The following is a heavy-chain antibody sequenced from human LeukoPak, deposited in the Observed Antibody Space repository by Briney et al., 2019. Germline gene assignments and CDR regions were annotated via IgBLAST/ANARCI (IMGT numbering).Heavy chain of an antibody. V-gene: IGHV3-23*01. CDR2: ISGNGGST. CDR1: GFTFCDYA. J-gene: IGHJ4*02. CDR3: AKVLDYYGSGSCDY. Sequence: PGGSLRLSCTASGFTFCDYAMSWFRQAPGKGLEWVSAISGNGGSTYYADSVKGRFTISRDNAKNSLYLQMNSLRAEDTALYYCAKVLDYYGSGSCDYWSQGTLVTASA. D-gene: IGHD3-10*01.